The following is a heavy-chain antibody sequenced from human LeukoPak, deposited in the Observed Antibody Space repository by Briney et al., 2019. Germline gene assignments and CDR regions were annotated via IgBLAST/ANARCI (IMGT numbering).Heavy chain of an antibody. Sequence: SETLSLTCTVSGGSISSPSYSWSWIRQSAGKGLEWIGYISHTGGTLDNPSLTSRVTMSLDRSRSQFSLRLSSVTAADMAVYYCARGAQFYYDTSGYFDYWGQGILVTVSS. CDR2: ISHTGGT. V-gene: IGHV4-30-2*06. D-gene: IGHD3-22*01. CDR1: GGSISSPSYS. CDR3: ARGAQFYYDTSGYFDY. J-gene: IGHJ4*02.